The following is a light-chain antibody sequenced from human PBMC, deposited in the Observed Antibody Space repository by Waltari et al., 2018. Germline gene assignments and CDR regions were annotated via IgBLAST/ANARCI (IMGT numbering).Light chain of an antibody. V-gene: IGLV2-14*01. CDR2: KVN. Sequence: QSALTQPASVSGSPGQSITISCPGTSRDVGFYDFVSCFQQHPGKAPKVMIYKVNNRPSGVSNRFSGSKSANTASLTISGLQAEDEADYYCSSYTRRSYWVFGGGTQLTVL. J-gene: IGLJ3*02. CDR1: SRDVGFYDF. CDR3: SSYTRRSYWV.